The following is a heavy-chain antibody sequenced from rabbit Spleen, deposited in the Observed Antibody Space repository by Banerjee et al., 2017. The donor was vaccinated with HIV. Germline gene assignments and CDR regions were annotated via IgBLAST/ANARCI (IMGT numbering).Heavy chain of an antibody. CDR2: IDAGSSGFT. V-gene: IGHV1S45*01. J-gene: IGHJ4*01. Sequence: QEQLEESGGDLVKPEGSLTLTCKASGLDFSSSYWICWVRQAPGKGLEWIACIDAGSSGFTYFATWAKGRFAISKTSSTTVTLQMTRLTAADTATYFCARDLDGVIGWNFGWWGPGTLVTVS. D-gene: IGHD4-1*01. CDR1: GLDFSSSYW. CDR3: ARDLDGVIGWNFGW.